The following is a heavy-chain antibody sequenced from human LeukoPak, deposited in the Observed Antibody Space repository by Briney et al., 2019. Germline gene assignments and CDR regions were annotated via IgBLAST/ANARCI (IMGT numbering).Heavy chain of an antibody. CDR1: GGSFSGYY. J-gene: IGHJ6*03. CDR3: ARDLDGTTKPVGHYYYMDV. D-gene: IGHD1-1*01. Sequence: RSSETLSLTCAVYGGSFSGYYWSWIRQPPGKGLEWIGEINHSGSTNYNPSLKSRVAISVDTSKNQFSLKVTSVTAADTAVYYCARDLDGTTKPVGHYYYMDVWGRGTTVTVSS. V-gene: IGHV4-34*01. CDR2: INHSGST.